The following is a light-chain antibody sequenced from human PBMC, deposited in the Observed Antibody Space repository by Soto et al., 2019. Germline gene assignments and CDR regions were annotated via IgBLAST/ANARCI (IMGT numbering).Light chain of an antibody. V-gene: IGLV2-23*01. CDR2: EGS. J-gene: IGLJ1*01. CDR1: SSDVGSYNL. Sequence: QSALTQPASVSGPPGQSITISCTGTSSDVGSYNLVSWYQQHPGKAPKLMIYEGSKRPSGVSNRFSGSKSGNTASLTISGLQAEDEADYYCCSYARSSTYVFGTGTKLTVL. CDR3: CSYARSSTYV.